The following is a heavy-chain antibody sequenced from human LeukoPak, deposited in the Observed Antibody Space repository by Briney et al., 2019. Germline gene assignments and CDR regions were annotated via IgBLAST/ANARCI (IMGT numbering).Heavy chain of an antibody. CDR2: IYTCWSS. CDR1: GCSHSSYF. D-gene: IGHD5-18*01. J-gene: IGHJ6*02. CDR3: ARDGEVDTAMVNYYDGMDV. Sequence: SETLSDTFTVSGCSHSSYFWSWIRPPAGKGLEGIGRIYTCWSSNYIPSLMCRVTMSVDRSQYQFSLKLSSVTGADTAVYYCARDGEVDTAMVNYYDGMDVWGQGTTVTVSS. V-gene: IGHV4-4*07.